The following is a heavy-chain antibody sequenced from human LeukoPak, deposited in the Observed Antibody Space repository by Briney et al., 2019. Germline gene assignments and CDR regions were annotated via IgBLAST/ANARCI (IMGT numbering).Heavy chain of an antibody. J-gene: IGHJ4*02. D-gene: IGHD3-3*01. Sequence: EGSLRLSCAASGFTFSTYSMNWVRQAPGKGLEWVSSISSSSTYIYYADSLKGRFTISRDNAKNSLYLQVNSLRAEDTAVYYCARHGLGFLEWTIDYWGQGTLVTVSS. CDR1: GFTFSTYS. CDR2: ISSSSTYI. CDR3: ARHGLGFLEWTIDY. V-gene: IGHV3-21*01.